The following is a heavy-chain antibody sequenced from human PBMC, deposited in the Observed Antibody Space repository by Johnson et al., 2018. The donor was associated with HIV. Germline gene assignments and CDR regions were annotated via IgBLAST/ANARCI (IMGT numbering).Heavy chain of an antibody. CDR3: TRLNDYGDSVDPDSYDI. J-gene: IGHJ3*02. CDR1: GFTFSNAW. V-gene: IGHV3-15*01. CDR2: IKSNTAGGTT. Sequence: VQVVESGGGLVKPGGSLRLSCAASGFTFSNAWMSWVRQAPGTGLEWVGRIKSNTAGGTTDYAAPVNARFIIAIDDSKNTAYLQMNSLKIEDTAVYYCTRLNDYGDSVDPDSYDIWGQGTMVTVSS. D-gene: IGHD4-17*01.